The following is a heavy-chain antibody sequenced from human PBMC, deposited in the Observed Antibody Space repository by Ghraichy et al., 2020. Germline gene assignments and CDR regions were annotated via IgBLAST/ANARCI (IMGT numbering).Heavy chain of an antibody. D-gene: IGHD3-9*01. CDR1: GFTFSSYS. CDR3: ARVQSGDLLTGSDY. J-gene: IGHJ4*02. Sequence: GGSPRLSCAASGFTFSSYSMNWVRQTPGKGLEWVSYISASSSTIYYADSVKGRFTISRDNAKNSLYLQMNSLRDEDTAVYYCARVQSGDLLTGSDYWGQGTLVTVSS. V-gene: IGHV3-48*02. CDR2: ISASSSTI.